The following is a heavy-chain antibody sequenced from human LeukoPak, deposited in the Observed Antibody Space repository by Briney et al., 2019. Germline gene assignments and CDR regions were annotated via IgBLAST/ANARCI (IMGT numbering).Heavy chain of an antibody. CDR3: ARDLGPDNSYGSTTSDY. Sequence: ASVKVSCKASGYTFTSYYMHWVRQAPGQGLEWMGIINPSGGSTSYAQKFQGRVTMTRDMSTSTVYMELSSLKSEDTAVYYCARDLGPDNSYGSTTSDYWGQGTLVTVSS. CDR2: INPSGGST. J-gene: IGHJ4*02. V-gene: IGHV1-46*01. D-gene: IGHD5-18*01. CDR1: GYTFTSYY.